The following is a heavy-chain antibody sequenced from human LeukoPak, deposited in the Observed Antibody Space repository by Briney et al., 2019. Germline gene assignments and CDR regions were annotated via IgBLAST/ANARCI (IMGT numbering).Heavy chain of an antibody. CDR3: ARVGGGYGSGSYYNFDY. Sequence: ASVKVSCKASGYTFTSYYMHWVRQAPGQGLEWMGLINPSGGSTSYAQKFQGRVTMTRDTSTSTVYMELSSLRSEDTAVYYCARVGGGYGSGSYYNFDYWGQGTLVTVSS. CDR2: INPSGGST. D-gene: IGHD3-10*01. CDR1: GYTFTSYY. J-gene: IGHJ4*02. V-gene: IGHV1-46*01.